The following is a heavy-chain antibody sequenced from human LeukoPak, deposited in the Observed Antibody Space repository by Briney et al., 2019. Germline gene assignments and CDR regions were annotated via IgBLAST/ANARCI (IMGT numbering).Heavy chain of an antibody. V-gene: IGHV4-31*03. D-gene: IGHD2-21*02. CDR3: ASVNIVVVTPDAFDI. CDR1: GGSISSGGYY. Sequence: SETLSLTCTVSGGSISSGGYYWSWIRQHPGKGLEWIGYIYYSGSTYYNPSLKSRVTISVDTSKNQFSLKLSSVTAANTAVYYCASVNIVVVTPDAFDIWGQGTMVTVSS. CDR2: IYYSGST. J-gene: IGHJ3*02.